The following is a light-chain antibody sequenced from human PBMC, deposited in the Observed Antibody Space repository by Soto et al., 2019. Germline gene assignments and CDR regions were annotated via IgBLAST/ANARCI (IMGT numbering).Light chain of an antibody. CDR1: QGISNY. Sequence: DIQLTQSPSFLSASVGDRVIITCRASQGISNYLAWYQQKPGKAPQLLIYAASTLPSGVPSRFSGSGSGTEFTLTIRSLQPEDFATYFCQQLNSYPRTFGQGTKVEVK. CDR2: AAS. CDR3: QQLNSYPRT. V-gene: IGKV1-9*01. J-gene: IGKJ1*01.